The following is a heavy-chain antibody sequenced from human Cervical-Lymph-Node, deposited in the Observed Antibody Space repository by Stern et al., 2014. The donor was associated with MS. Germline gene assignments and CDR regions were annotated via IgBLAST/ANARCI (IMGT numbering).Heavy chain of an antibody. CDR1: GGSITSSPYY. CDR2: ISHSGSA. V-gene: IGHV4-39*02. J-gene: IGHJ4*02. CDR3: ARERDSDDSAYHGDPYFDY. Sequence: QVQLQESGPGLVKPSETLSLTCTVSGGSITSSPYYWGWIRQPPGKGLEWIGSISHSGSAYYSLSLGSRVTISIDTSKNQFSLKLTSVTAADTSLYYCARERDSDDSAYHGDPYFDYWGQGTLVTVSS. D-gene: IGHD3-22*01.